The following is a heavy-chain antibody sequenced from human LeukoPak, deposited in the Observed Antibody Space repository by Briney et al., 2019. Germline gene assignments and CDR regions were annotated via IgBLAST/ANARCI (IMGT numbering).Heavy chain of an antibody. D-gene: IGHD3-22*01. CDR1: GGTFSSYA. Sequence: SVKVSCKASGGTFSSYAISWVRQAPGQGLEWMGGIIPIFGTASYAQKFQGRVTITADESTSTAYMELSSLRSEDTAVYYCVSHPVEYYYDSSGSPHYWGQGTLVTVSS. CDR2: IIPIFGTA. V-gene: IGHV1-69*13. CDR3: VSHPVEYYYDSSGSPHY. J-gene: IGHJ4*02.